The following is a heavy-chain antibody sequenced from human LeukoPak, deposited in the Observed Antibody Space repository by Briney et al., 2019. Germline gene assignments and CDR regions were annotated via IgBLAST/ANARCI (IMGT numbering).Heavy chain of an antibody. CDR1: GGSISSYY. J-gene: IGHJ4*02. V-gene: IGHV4-59*01. CDR3: ARDRDNWND. D-gene: IGHD1-20*01. Sequence: SETLPLTCTVSGGSISSYYWSWIRQPPGKGLEWIGYIYYSGSTNYNPSLKSRVTISVDTSKNQFSLKLSSVTAADTAVYYCARDRDNWNDWGQGTLVTVSS. CDR2: IYYSGST.